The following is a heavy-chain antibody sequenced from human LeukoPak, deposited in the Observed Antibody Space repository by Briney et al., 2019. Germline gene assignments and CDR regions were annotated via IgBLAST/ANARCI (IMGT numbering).Heavy chain of an antibody. D-gene: IGHD2-15*01. CDR3: AKDLVAGDRFDY. CDR2: ISSSSSYI. Sequence: SGGSLRLSCAASGFTFSSYSMNWVRQAPGKGLEWVSSISSSSSYIYYADSVKGRFTISRDNSKNTLYLQMNSLRAEDTAVYYCAKDLVAGDRFDYWGQGTLVTVSS. J-gene: IGHJ4*02. V-gene: IGHV3-21*04. CDR1: GFTFSSYS.